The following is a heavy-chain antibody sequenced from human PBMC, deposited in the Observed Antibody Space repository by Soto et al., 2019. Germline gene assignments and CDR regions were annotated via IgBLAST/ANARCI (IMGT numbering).Heavy chain of an antibody. V-gene: IGHV5-51*01. CDR3: PRLKRAAAGTRFYCMGV. Sequence: GESLKISCKGSGYSFTSYWIGWVRQMPGKGLVWMWIIYPCDSDTRYSPSFQGQVTISADRSISTAYLQWSSLKASDTAMYYCPRLKRAAAGTRFYCMGVWCQGTTVTVSS. CDR2: IYPCDSDT. D-gene: IGHD6-13*01. CDR1: GYSFTSYW. J-gene: IGHJ6*02.